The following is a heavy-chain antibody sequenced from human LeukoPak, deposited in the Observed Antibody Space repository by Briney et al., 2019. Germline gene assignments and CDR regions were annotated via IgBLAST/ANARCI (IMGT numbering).Heavy chain of an antibody. CDR1: GGTFSSYA. Sequence: SVKVSCKASGGTFSSYAISWVRQAPGQGLEWMGRIIPIFGTANYAQKLQGRVTITTDESTSTAYMELSSLRSEDTAVYYCARGGYNWNYDHWGQGTLVTVSS. CDR2: IIPIFGTA. CDR3: ARGGYNWNYDH. J-gene: IGHJ5*02. D-gene: IGHD1-7*01. V-gene: IGHV1-69*05.